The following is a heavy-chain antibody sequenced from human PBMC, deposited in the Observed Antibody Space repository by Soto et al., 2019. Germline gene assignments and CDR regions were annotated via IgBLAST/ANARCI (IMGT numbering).Heavy chain of an antibody. CDR1: GGSISSGGYY. CDR3: ARGRYYDSSGFHPADY. CDR2: IYYSGST. Sequence: QVQLQESGPGLVKPSQTLSLTCTVSGGSISSGGYYWSWIRQHPGKGLEWIGYIYYSGSTYYNPSLTSRVTISVDTSKNQFSLKLSSVTAADTAVYYCARGRYYDSSGFHPADYWGQGTLVTVSS. D-gene: IGHD3-22*01. V-gene: IGHV4-31*03. J-gene: IGHJ4*02.